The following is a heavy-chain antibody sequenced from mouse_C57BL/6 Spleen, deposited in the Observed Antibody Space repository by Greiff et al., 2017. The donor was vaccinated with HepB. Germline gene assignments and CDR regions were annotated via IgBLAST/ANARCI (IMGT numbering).Heavy chain of an antibody. D-gene: IGHD1-1*01. J-gene: IGHJ3*01. V-gene: IGHV5-17*01. Sequence: EVNVVESGGGLVKPGGSLKLSCAASGFTFSDYGMHWVRQAPEKGLEWVAYISSGSSTIYYADTVKGRYTISRDNAKNTLVLQITSLSSEDTAMYYCERRGYYGGRGDGFAYWGQGTLVTVSA. CDR3: ERRGYYGGRGDGFAY. CDR2: ISSGSSTI. CDR1: GFTFSDYG.